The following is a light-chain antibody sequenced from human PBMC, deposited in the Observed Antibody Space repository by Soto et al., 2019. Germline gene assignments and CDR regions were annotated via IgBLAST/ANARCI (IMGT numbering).Light chain of an antibody. V-gene: IGKV1-5*01. CDR2: DVS. CDR3: QQYNSYSWT. CDR1: QSITTW. J-gene: IGKJ1*01. Sequence: DLQMTQSPSTLSASVGDSVTINCRASQSITTWLAWYQQRPGKAPKLLIYDVSSLQSGVPSRFSGSGSGTEFTLTISSLQPDDFATYYCQQYNSYSWTFGQGTKVDI.